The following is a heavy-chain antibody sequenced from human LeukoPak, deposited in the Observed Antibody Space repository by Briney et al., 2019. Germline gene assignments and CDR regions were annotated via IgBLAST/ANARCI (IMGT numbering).Heavy chain of an antibody. J-gene: IGHJ4*02. CDR1: GFTFSNAW. V-gene: IGHV3-15*01. D-gene: IGHD6-19*01. Sequence: EPGGSLRLSCAASGFTFSNAWMSWVRQAPGKGLEWVGRIKSKTDGGTTDYAAPVKGRFTISRDDSKNTLYLQMNSLKTEDTAVYYCTTGYSSGWSLDYWGQGTLVTVSS. CDR3: TTGYSSGWSLDY. CDR2: IKSKTDGGTT.